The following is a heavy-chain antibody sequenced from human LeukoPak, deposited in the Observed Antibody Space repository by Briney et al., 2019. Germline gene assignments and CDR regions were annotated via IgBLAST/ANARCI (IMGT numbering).Heavy chain of an antibody. CDR2: IYYSGST. Sequence: SETLSLTCAVSGGSIGSYYWSWIRQPPGKGLEWIGYIYYSGSTNYSPSLKSRVTTSVDTSKNQFSLKLSSVTAADTAVYYCARLYSSGWHYFDYWGQGTLVTVSS. V-gene: IGHV4-59*01. D-gene: IGHD6-19*01. CDR1: GGSIGSYY. CDR3: ARLYSSGWHYFDY. J-gene: IGHJ4*02.